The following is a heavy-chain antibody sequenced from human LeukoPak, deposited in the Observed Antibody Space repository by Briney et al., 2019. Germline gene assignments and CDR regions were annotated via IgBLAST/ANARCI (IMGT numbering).Heavy chain of an antibody. D-gene: IGHD6-13*01. CDR1: GGSISSYY. J-gene: IGHJ4*02. CDR3: ARRFIAAAGFDY. Sequence: KTSETLSLTCSVSGGSISSYYWSWIRQPPGKGLEWIGYIYYSGSTNYNPSLKSRVTISVDTSKNQFSLKLSSVTAADTAVYYCARRFIAAAGFDYWGQGTLVTVSS. CDR2: IYYSGST. V-gene: IGHV4-59*01.